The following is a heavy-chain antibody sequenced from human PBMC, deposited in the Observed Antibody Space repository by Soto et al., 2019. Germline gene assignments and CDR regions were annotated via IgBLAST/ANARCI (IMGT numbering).Heavy chain of an antibody. D-gene: IGHD3-22*01. J-gene: IGHJ4*02. CDR1: GFTFSSYG. CDR3: AKDRYYDSSAGIDY. CDR2: ISYDGSNK. Sequence: GGPLRLSCAASGFTFSSYGMHWVRQAPGKGLEWVAVISYDGSNKYYADSVKGRFTISRDNSKNTLYLQMNSLRAEDTAVYYCAKDRYYDSSAGIDYWGQGTLVTVSS. V-gene: IGHV3-30*18.